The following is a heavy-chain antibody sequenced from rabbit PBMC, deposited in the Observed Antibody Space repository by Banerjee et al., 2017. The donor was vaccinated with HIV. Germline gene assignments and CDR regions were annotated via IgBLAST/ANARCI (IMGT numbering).Heavy chain of an antibody. J-gene: IGHJ4*01. Sequence: QSLEESGGDLVKPGASLTLTCTASGFSFSSSYYMCWVRQAPGKGLEWIACIDGGGSGSTYYATWAKGRFTISKTSSTTVTLQMTSLTVADTATYFCARDLWVSTYNLWGPGTLVTIS. V-gene: IGHV1S40*01. CDR1: GFSFSSSYY. CDR3: ARDLWVSTYNL. D-gene: IGHD1-1*01. CDR2: IDGGGSGST.